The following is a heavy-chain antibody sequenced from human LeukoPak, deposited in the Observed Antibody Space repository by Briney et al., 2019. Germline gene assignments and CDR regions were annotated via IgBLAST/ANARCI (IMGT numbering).Heavy chain of an antibody. J-gene: IGHJ4*02. V-gene: IGHV3-23*01. D-gene: IGHD2-2*01. Sequence: PGGSLRLSCAASGFTFSSYAMSWVRQAPGKGLEWVSVISGSGGTTHYADSVKGRFTISRDNSKNTLYLQMNSLRAEDTAVYYCAKDSPPSKWYPDYFDYWGQGTLVTVSS. CDR2: ISGSGGTT. CDR3: AKDSPPSKWYPDYFDY. CDR1: GFTFSSYA.